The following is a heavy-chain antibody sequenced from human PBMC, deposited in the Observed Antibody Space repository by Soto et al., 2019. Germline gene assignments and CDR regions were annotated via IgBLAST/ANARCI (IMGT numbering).Heavy chain of an antibody. J-gene: IGHJ3*02. D-gene: IGHD5-18*01. V-gene: IGHV3-7*05. CDR3: ARSVDPAVARAFDI. CDR1: GFTFSSYW. CDR2: IKQDGSEK. Sequence: GGSLRLSCAASGFTFSSYWMSWVRQAPGTGLEWVANIKQDGSEKHYVDSVKGRYTVSRDNAENSLYLQMNSLRGEDTAVYYCARSVDPAVARAFDISGQATLVTVSS.